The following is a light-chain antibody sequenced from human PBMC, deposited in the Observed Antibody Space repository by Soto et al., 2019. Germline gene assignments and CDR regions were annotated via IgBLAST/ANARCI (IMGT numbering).Light chain of an antibody. CDR1: SSDVGGYNS. J-gene: IGLJ1*01. CDR3: SSYRSSSTPYYV. Sequence: LTQPASVSGSPGQSITISCTGTSSDVGGYNSVSWYQQHPGKAPKLMIYEVSNRPSGVSNRFSGSKSGNTASLTISGLQAEDESDYYCSSYRSSSTPYYVFGTGTKVTVL. CDR2: EVS. V-gene: IGLV2-14*03.